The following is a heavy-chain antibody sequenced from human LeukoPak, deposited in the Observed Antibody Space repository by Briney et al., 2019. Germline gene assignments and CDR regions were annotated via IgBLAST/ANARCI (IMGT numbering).Heavy chain of an antibody. CDR2: IYYSGST. CDR3: ARGFRTPRWFGDLGGDYDYGMDV. J-gene: IGHJ6*01. Sequence: SETLSLTCTVSGGSISSHYWNWIRQPPGKGPEWIGYIYYSGSTNYNPSLKSRITMSVDTSKNQFSLKLSSVTAADTAVYYCARGFRTPRWFGDLGGDYDYGMDVWGQGTTVTVSS. V-gene: IGHV4-59*11. CDR1: GGSISSHY. D-gene: IGHD3-10*01.